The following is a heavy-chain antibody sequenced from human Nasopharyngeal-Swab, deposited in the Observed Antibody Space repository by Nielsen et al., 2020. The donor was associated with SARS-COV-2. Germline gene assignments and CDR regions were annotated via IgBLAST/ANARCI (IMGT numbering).Heavy chain of an antibody. V-gene: IGHV4-31*03. Sequence: SETLSLTCTVSGGSISSGGYYWSWIRQHPGKGLEWIGYTYYSGSTYYNPSLKSRVTISVDTSKNQFSLKLSSVTAADTAVYYCARANGVRGVIVDYYYYMDVWGKGTTVTVSS. J-gene: IGHJ6*03. CDR1: GGSISSGGYY. CDR3: ARANGVRGVIVDYYYYMDV. CDR2: TYYSGST. D-gene: IGHD3-10*01.